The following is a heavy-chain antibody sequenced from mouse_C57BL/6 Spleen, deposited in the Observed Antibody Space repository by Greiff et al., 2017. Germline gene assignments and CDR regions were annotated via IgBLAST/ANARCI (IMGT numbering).Heavy chain of an antibody. CDR2: ISSGSSTI. D-gene: IGHD3-2*02. J-gene: IGHJ2*01. Sequence: EVKLVESGGGLVKPGGSLKLSCAASGFTFSDYGMHWVRQAPEKGLEWVAYISSGSSTIYYADTVKGRFTISRDNAKNTLFLQMTSLRSEDTAMYYCARSSGYVGVYWGQGTTLTVSS. CDR1: GFTFSDYG. CDR3: ARSSGYVGVY. V-gene: IGHV5-17*01.